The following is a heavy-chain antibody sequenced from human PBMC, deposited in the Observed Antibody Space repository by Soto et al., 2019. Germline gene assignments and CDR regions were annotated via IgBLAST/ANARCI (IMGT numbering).Heavy chain of an antibody. CDR2: IYYSGST. J-gene: IGHJ3*02. CDR1: GGSISSYY. V-gene: IGHV4-59*01. Sequence: PSETLSLTCTVSGGSISSYYWSWIRQPPGKGLEWIGYIYYSGSTNYNPSLKSRVTISVDTSKNQFSLKLSSVTAADTAVYYCARGGHGPKPSGDAFDIWGQGTMVTVSS. D-gene: IGHD3-10*01. CDR3: ARGGHGPKPSGDAFDI.